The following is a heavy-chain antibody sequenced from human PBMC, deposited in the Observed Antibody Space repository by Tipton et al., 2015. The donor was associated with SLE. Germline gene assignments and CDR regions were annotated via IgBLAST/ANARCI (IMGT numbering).Heavy chain of an antibody. V-gene: IGHV4-30-2*01. CDR1: GGSISSGGYS. J-gene: IGHJ3*02. CDR3: ARGGGGPDAFDI. Sequence: TLSLTCAVSGGSISSGGYSWSWIRQPPGKGLEWIGYIYHSGSTYYNPSLKSRVTISVDRSKNQFSLKLSSVTAADTAVYYCARGGGGPDAFDIWGQGTMVTVSS. D-gene: IGHD3-16*01. CDR2: IYHSGST.